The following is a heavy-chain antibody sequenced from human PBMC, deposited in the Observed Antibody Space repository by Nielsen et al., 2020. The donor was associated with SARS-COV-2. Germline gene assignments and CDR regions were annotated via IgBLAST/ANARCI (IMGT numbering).Heavy chain of an antibody. J-gene: IGHJ4*02. V-gene: IGHV4-39*01. CDR2: IYYSGST. CDR3: ARRLGILPFDY. CDR1: GGSISSSSYY. Sequence: SETLSLTCTVSGGSISSSSYYWGWIRQPPGKGLEWIGSIYYSGSTYYNPSLKSRVTISVYTSKNQFSLKLSSVTAADTAVYYCARRLGILPFDYWGQGTLVTVSS. D-gene: IGHD3-9*01.